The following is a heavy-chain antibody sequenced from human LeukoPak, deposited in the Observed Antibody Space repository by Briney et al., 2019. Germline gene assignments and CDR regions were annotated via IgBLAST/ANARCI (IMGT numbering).Heavy chain of an antibody. CDR2: ISYDGSNK. V-gene: IGHV3-30*04. Sequence: GGSLRLSCAASGFTFSSYAMHWVRQAPGKGLEWVAVISYDGSNKYYADSVKGRFTISRDNSKKTLYLKMNSLRAEDTAVYYCAKHYFGSGSFYRHFEYWGQGTLVTVSS. J-gene: IGHJ4*02. D-gene: IGHD3-10*01. CDR3: AKHYFGSGSFYRHFEY. CDR1: GFTFSSYA.